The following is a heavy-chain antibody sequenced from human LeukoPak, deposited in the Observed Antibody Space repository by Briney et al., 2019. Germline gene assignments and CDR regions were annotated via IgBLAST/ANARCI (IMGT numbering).Heavy chain of an antibody. V-gene: IGHV3-74*01. CDR2: VESDGTAT. J-gene: IGHJ4*02. CDR3: VRKFATGD. D-gene: IGHD1-14*01. CDR1: GFTFSSHL. Sequence: PGGSLRLSCAASGFTFSSHLMHWVRQAQGTGLVWVSSVESDGTATNYADFVKGRFTISRDNAKNTLYLQMNSLRVEDTAVYYCVRKFATGDWGQGTLVTVSS.